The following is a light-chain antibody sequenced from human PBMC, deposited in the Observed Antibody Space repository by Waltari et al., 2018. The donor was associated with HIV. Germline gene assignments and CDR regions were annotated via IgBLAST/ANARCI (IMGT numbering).Light chain of an antibody. V-gene: IGLV1-47*01. J-gene: IGLJ1*01. Sequence: QSVLTQPPSASGTPGPRVTISWSGSSANSGNDNVYWYQQLPGTAPKLLSYKNYQRPSGVPDRFAGSKSGTSASLAISGLRSEDEADYYCVGWDASLSAYVFGTGTKVTIL. CDR2: KNY. CDR3: VGWDASLSAYV. CDR1: SANSGNDN.